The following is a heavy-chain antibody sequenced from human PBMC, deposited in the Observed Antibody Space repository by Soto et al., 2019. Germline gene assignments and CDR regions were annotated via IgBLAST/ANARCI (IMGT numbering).Heavy chain of an antibody. V-gene: IGHV4-31*03. D-gene: IGHD1-1*01. Sequence: SETLSLTCSVSGGPISRSGYYWSWIRQHPGKGLEWIGYVYYSGSTYYKPSLKSRTTISVDTSKNQFSLRLSSVTVADTAVYYCARVPPTYGMDVWGQGTTVTVS. CDR1: GGPISRSGYY. CDR2: VYYSGST. CDR3: ARVPPTYGMDV. J-gene: IGHJ6*02.